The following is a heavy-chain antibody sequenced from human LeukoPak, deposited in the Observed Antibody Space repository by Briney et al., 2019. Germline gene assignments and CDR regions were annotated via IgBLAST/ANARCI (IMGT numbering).Heavy chain of an antibody. CDR1: GYTFTNYD. D-gene: IGHD2-21*02. Sequence: APVKVSCRASGYTFTNYDISWVRQATGQGFEWLGWMNPNSGDTGYAQDFQGRVTTTSDTYTSTAYMELSSLRSEDTAVYYCARVRTVVTALVYYFDYWGQGTLVTVS. J-gene: IGHJ4*02. V-gene: IGHV1-8*03. CDR2: MNPNSGDT. CDR3: ARVRTVVTALVYYFDY.